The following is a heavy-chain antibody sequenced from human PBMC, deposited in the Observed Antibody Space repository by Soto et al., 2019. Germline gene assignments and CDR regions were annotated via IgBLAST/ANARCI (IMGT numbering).Heavy chain of an antibody. J-gene: IGHJ6*02. Sequence: GASVKVSCKASGGTFSSYAISWVRQAPGQGLEWMGGIIPIFGTANYAQKFQGRVTITADESTSTAYMELSSLRSEDTAVYYCARDGGSSWFTPAKDYYYYYGMDVWGQGTTVTVSS. V-gene: IGHV1-69*13. D-gene: IGHD6-13*01. CDR2: IIPIFGTA. CDR1: GGTFSSYA. CDR3: ARDGGSSWFTPAKDYYYYYGMDV.